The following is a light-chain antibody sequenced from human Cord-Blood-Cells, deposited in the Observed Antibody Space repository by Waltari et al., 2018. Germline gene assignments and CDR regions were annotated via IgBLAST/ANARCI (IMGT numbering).Light chain of an antibody. CDR1: SRDVGGYNY. CDR2: YVS. CDR3: SSYTSSSVV. Sequence: QSALTQPASVSGSPGQSITISCTGTSRDVGGYNYVSWYQQHPGQGPKLMIYYVSNRPFGVSNRFSGSNSGNTASLAISGLQAEDEADYYCSSYTSSSVVFGGGTKLTVL. J-gene: IGLJ2*01. V-gene: IGLV2-14*01.